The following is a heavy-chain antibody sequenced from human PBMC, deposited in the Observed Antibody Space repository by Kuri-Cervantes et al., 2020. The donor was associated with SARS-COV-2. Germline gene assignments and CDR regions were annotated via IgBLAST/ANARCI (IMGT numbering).Heavy chain of an antibody. V-gene: IGHV3-66*01. D-gene: IGHD3-22*01. Sequence: LSLTCAASGFTVSGNYMSWVRQAPGKGLEWVSVVYSGGSTYYSDSAKGRFTISRDNSKNTLFLQMNSLRAEDSAVYYCARGDYYDSSGYPVDYWGQGTLVTVSS. CDR3: ARGDYYDSSGYPVDY. CDR1: GFTVSGNY. CDR2: VYSGGST. J-gene: IGHJ4*02.